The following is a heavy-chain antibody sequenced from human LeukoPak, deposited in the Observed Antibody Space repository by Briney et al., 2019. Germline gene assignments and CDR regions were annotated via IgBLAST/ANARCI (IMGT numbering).Heavy chain of an antibody. V-gene: IGHV3-21*03. Sequence: GGSLRLSCAASGFTFSSYSMNWVRQAPGKGLEWVSSISSSSSYIYYADSVKGRFTISRDNAKNSLYLQMNSLRAEDTAVYYCAKTPTGGSNWFDPWGQGTLATVSS. D-gene: IGHD1-1*01. J-gene: IGHJ5*02. CDR3: AKTPTGGSNWFDP. CDR2: ISSSSSYI. CDR1: GFTFSSYS.